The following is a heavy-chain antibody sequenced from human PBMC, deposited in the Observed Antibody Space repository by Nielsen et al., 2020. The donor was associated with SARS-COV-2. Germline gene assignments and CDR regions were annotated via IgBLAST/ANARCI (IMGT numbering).Heavy chain of an antibody. CDR3: ARIASGDWIYYFDS. D-gene: IGHD3-9*01. J-gene: IGHJ4*02. CDR2: IKEDGREG. V-gene: IGHV3-7*03. CDR1: GFTFSSYW. Sequence: GGSLRLSCAASGFTFSSYWMSWVRQAPGKGLEWVANIKEDGREGYYVDSVKGRFTISRDNAKNSLYLQMNSLRAEDTAIYYCARIASGDWIYYFDSWGQGTLVTVSS.